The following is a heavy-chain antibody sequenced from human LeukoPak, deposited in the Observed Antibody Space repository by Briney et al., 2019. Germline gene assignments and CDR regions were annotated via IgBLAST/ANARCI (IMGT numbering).Heavy chain of an antibody. CDR1: GFTVSSNY. CDR2: IYSGGST. J-gene: IGHJ4*02. CDR3: AREAVTRNYFDY. Sequence: PGGSLRLSCSASGFTVSSNYMEWVRQAPGEGLEWVSVIYSGGSTYYADSVKGRFTISRDNSKNTLYLQMNSLRAEDTAVYYCAREAVTRNYFDYWGQGTLVTVSS. D-gene: IGHD4-17*01. V-gene: IGHV3-53*01.